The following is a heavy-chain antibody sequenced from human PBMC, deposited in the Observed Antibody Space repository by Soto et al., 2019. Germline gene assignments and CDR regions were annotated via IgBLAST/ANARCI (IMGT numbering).Heavy chain of an antibody. CDR1: GFTFSSYG. CDR3: AKDVMAAAGGMGVAYGMDV. CDR2: ISYDGSDK. V-gene: IGHV3-30*18. D-gene: IGHD6-13*01. J-gene: IGHJ6*02. Sequence: QVQLVESGGGVVQPGRSLRLSCAASGFTFSSYGMHWVRLAPGKGLEWVAVISYDGSDKYYADSVKGRFTISRDNSKNXLXPQMNSLRAEDTAVYYCAKDVMAAAGGMGVAYGMDVWGQGTTVTVSS.